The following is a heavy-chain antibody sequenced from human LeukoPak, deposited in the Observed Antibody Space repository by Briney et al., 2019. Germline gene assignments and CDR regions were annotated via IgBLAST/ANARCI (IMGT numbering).Heavy chain of an antibody. CDR1: GYTVTNYY. CDR2: IIPILGIA. V-gene: IGHV1-69*04. CDR3: AGDRYSNYDYYYYGMDV. J-gene: IGHJ6*02. D-gene: IGHD4-11*01. Sequence: AASVKVSCKAPGYTVTNYYMHWVRQAPGQGLEWMGRIIPILGIANYAQKFQGRVTITADKSTSTAYMELSSLRSEDTAVYYCAGDRYSNYDYYYYGMDVWGQGTTVTVSS.